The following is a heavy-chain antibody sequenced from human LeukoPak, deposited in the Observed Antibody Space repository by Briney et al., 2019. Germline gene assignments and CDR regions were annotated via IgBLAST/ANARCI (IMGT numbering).Heavy chain of an antibody. V-gene: IGHV1-69*13. CDR2: IIPIFGTA. Sequence: SVKVSCKASGGTFSSYAISWVRQAPGQGLEWMGGIIPIFGTANYAQKFQGRVTITADESTSTAYMELSSLRSEDTAVYYCARWTTVSHCFDYWGQGTLVTVSS. CDR1: GGTFSSYA. CDR3: ARWTTVSHCFDY. D-gene: IGHD4-17*01. J-gene: IGHJ4*02.